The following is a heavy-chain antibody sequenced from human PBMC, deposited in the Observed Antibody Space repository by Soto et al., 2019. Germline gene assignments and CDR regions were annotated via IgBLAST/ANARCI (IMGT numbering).Heavy chain of an antibody. CDR1: GLSVSSNY. CDR2: IYSGTTT. J-gene: IGHJ4*02. CDR3: AGGYWVKGSGAGTYFDH. V-gene: IGHV3-66*01. Sequence: EVQLVESGGGLVQPGGSLRLSCAASGLSVSSNYMSWVRQAPGKGLEWVSVIYSGTTTHYADSVKGRFTISRDSSNNTQLLQMNSLGAEATAVYFCAGGYWVKGSGAGTYFDHWGQGTVVTVSS. D-gene: IGHD2-15*01.